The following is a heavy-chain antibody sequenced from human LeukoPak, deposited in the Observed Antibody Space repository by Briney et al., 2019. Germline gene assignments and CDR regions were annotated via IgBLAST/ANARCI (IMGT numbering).Heavy chain of an antibody. CDR2: IKQDGSEK. CDR3: ARNRGTYYGLNDY. Sequence: PGGSLRLSCAASGFTFRNYWMSWVRQAPGKGLEWVANIKQDGSEKYYVDSVKGRFTISRDTAKNSLYLQMNSLRDEDTAEYYCARNRGTYYGLNDYWGQGTRVTVSS. CDR1: GFTFRNYW. J-gene: IGHJ4*02. D-gene: IGHD1-26*01. V-gene: IGHV3-7*01.